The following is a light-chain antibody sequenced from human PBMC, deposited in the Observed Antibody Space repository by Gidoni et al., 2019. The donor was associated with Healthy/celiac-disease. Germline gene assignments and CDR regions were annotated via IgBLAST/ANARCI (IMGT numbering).Light chain of an antibody. CDR3: QQYNSSTWT. J-gene: IGKJ1*01. CDR1: QSISSW. V-gene: IGKV1-5*01. Sequence: DIQMTQSPSNLSASVGDRVTITCRASQSISSWLAWYQQKPGKAPKLLIYDASSLESGVPSRFSGSGSGTEFTLTISSLQPDDFATYYCQQYNSSTWTFGQGTKVEIK. CDR2: DAS.